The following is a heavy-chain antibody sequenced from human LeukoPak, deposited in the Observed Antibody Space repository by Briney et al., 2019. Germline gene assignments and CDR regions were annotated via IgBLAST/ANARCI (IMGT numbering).Heavy chain of an antibody. CDR2: ISSSGSTI. D-gene: IGHD3-3*01. Sequence: GGSLRLSCAASGFIFSDYYMSWIRQAPGKGLEWVSYISSSGSTIYYADSVKGRFTISRDNAKNSLYLQMNSLRAEDTAVYHCARDPDFWSGYSGGRFDYWGRGTLVTVSS. J-gene: IGHJ4*02. CDR3: ARDPDFWSGYSGGRFDY. CDR1: GFIFSDYY. V-gene: IGHV3-11*01.